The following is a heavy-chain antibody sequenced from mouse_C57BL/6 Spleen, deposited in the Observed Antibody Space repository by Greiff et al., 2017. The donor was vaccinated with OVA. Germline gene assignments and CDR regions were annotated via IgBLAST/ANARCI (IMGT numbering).Heavy chain of an antibody. CDR3: ARRGNWDDAMDY. J-gene: IGHJ4*01. CDR1: GYTFTSYW. V-gene: IGHV1-69*01. CDR2: IDPSDSYT. Sequence: QVQLQQPGAELVMPGASVKLSCKASGYTFTSYWMHWVKQRPGQGLEWIGEIDPSDSYTNYNQKFKGKSTLTVDKSSSTAYMQLSSLTSEDSAVYYWARRGNWDDAMDYWGQGTSVTVAS. D-gene: IGHD4-1*01.